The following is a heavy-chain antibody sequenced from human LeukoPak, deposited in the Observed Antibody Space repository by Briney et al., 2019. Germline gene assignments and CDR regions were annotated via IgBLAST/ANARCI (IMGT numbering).Heavy chain of an antibody. CDR2: FDPGDGET. V-gene: IGHV1-24*01. D-gene: IGHD3-22*01. Sequence: ASVKVSCKVSGYTLTELSMHWVRQAPGKGLEWMGGFDPGDGETIYAQKFQGRVTMTEDTSTDTAYMELSSLRSGDTAVYYCAKEHYYDSSGYYMYYFDYWGQGTLVTVSS. J-gene: IGHJ4*02. CDR1: GYTLTELS. CDR3: AKEHYYDSSGYYMYYFDY.